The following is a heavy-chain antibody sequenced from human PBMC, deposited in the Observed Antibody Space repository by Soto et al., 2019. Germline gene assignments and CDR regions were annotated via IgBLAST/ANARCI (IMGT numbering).Heavy chain of an antibody. Sequence: QVQLVESGGGVVQPGKSLSLSCVASGFIFSGYAMHWVRQAPGKGLEWVSVISYDGNTKYYADSVKGRFTISRDNSKNTLYVPMNSLSAEDTALYFCARETRAYEFDYWGQGTLVIVS. CDR3: ARETRAYEFDY. D-gene: IGHD5-12*01. CDR2: ISYDGNTK. CDR1: GFIFSGYA. V-gene: IGHV3-30-3*01. J-gene: IGHJ4*02.